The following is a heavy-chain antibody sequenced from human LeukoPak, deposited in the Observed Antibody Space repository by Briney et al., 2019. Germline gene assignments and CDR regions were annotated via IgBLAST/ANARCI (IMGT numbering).Heavy chain of an antibody. V-gene: IGHV4-31*03. CDR2: IYYSGST. CDR3: ARDRYYYDSSNLHCNLDS. Sequence: SETLSLTCTVSGGSISSGGYYWSWIRQHPGKGLEWIGYIYYSGSTYYNPSLKSRVTISVDTSKNQFSLKLSSVTAADTAVYYCARDRYYYDSSNLHCNLDSWGQGTLVTVSS. D-gene: IGHD3-22*01. CDR1: GGSISSGGYY. J-gene: IGHJ4*02.